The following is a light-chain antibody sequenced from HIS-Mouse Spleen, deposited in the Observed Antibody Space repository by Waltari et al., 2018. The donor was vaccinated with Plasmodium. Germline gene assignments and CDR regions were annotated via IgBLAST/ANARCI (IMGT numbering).Light chain of an antibody. Sequence: EIVLTPSPGTLSLSPGDRATLSCRASQSVSNSYLAWYQQKPGQAPRLLIYGASSRATGIPDRFSDSGSGTDFTLTISRLEPEDFAVYYCQQYGSSPYTFGQGTKLEIK. V-gene: IGKV3-20*01. CDR3: QQYGSSPYT. J-gene: IGKJ2*01. CDR1: QSVSNSY. CDR2: GAS.